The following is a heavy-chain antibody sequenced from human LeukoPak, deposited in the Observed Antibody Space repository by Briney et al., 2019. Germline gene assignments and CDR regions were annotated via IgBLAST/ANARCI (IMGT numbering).Heavy chain of an antibody. CDR2: ISGSSNYI. D-gene: IGHD3-10*01. CDR1: GFTFSSYV. V-gene: IGHV3-21*01. J-gene: IGHJ4*02. Sequence: PGGSLRLSCAASGFTFSSYVMSWVRQAPGKGLEWVSSISGSSNYIYYADSVKGRFTISRDNAKDSLFLQMNSLRAEDTAVYYCTRVMGMVRGVAEDWGQGTLVTVSS. CDR3: TRVMGMVRGVAED.